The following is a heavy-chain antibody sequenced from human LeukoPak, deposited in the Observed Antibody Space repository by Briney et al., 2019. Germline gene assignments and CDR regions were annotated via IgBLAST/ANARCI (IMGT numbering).Heavy chain of an antibody. D-gene: IGHD6-13*01. CDR1: KFTFSSYW. V-gene: IGHV3-7*01. CDR2: IKEDGSEK. J-gene: IGHJ4*02. Sequence: GGSLRLSCVASKFTFSSYWMSWVRQAPGKGLEWVANIKEDGSEKYYVDSVKGRFTISRDNSKNTLYLQMNSLRAEDTAVYYCAKSYTLYSSSWYSGYWGQGTLVTVSS. CDR3: AKSYTLYSSSWYSGY.